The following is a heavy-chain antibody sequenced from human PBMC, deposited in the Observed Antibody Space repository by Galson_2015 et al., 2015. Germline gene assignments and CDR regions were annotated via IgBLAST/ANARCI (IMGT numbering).Heavy chain of an antibody. D-gene: IGHD5-18*01. CDR2: IYPGDSDT. J-gene: IGHJ4*02. CDR1: GYTFRNYW. V-gene: IGHV5-51*01. CDR3: ARRGNTYGYSDY. Sequence: QSGAEVKKPGESLKISCKGSGYTFRNYWIGWVRQMPGKGLEWMGIIYPGDSDTRYSPSFQGQVTISADKSINTAFLQWSSLEASDTAMYYCARRGNTYGYSDYWGQGTLVTVSS.